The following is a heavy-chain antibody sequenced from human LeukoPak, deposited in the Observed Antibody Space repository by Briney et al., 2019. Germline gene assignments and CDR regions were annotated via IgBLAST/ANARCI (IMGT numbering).Heavy chain of an antibody. CDR1: GYTFTSYY. J-gene: IGHJ6*03. CDR3: ARDYYDSSGYYRGFYYYYMDV. V-gene: IGHV1-46*01. Sequence: ASVKVSCKASGYTFTSYYMHWVRQAPGQGLEWMGIINPSGGSTNYAQKFQGRVTMTRDTSTNTVYMELRSLRSDDTAVYYCARDYYDSSGYYRGFYYYYMDVWGKGTTVTISS. CDR2: INPSGGST. D-gene: IGHD3-22*01.